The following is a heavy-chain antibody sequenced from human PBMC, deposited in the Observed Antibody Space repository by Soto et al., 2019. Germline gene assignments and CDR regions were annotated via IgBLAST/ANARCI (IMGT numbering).Heavy chain of an antibody. Sequence: SETLSLTCAVYGGSFSGYYWSWIRQPPGKGLEWIGEINHSGSTNYNPSLKSRVTILVDTSKNQFSLKLSSVTAADTAVHYCARGPPYGYWGQGTLVTVSS. V-gene: IGHV4-34*01. D-gene: IGHD4-17*01. J-gene: IGHJ4*02. CDR3: ARGPPYGY. CDR1: GGSFSGYY. CDR2: INHSGST.